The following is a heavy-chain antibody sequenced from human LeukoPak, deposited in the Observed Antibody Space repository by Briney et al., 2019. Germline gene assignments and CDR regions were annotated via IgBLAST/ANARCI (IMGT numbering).Heavy chain of an antibody. CDR1: GGSISSYY. D-gene: IGHD3-10*01. V-gene: IGHV4-34*01. CDR3: ARNYGSGSYYPKYYYYYYMDV. J-gene: IGHJ6*03. Sequence: SETLSLTCTVSGGSISSYYWSWIRQPPGKGLEWIGEINHSGSTNYNPSLKSRVTISVDTSKNQFSLKLSSVTAADTAVYYCARNYGSGSYYPKYYYYYYMDVWGKGTTVTVSS. CDR2: INHSGST.